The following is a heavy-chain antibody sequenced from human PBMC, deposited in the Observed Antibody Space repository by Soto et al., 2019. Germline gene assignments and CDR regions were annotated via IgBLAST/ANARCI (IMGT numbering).Heavy chain of an antibody. CDR1: GFRFSDYS. Sequence: PGGSLRLSCAASGFRFSDYSMNWVRQAPGRGLEWVSYISSSSFTIHYADSVEGRFAISRDNAKNSLYLQMNSLRVEDTAVYYCATDYTDFWSGHFDYWAQGALVTVSS. J-gene: IGHJ4*02. V-gene: IGHV3-48*01. D-gene: IGHD3-3*01. CDR3: ATDYTDFWSGHFDY. CDR2: ISSSSFTI.